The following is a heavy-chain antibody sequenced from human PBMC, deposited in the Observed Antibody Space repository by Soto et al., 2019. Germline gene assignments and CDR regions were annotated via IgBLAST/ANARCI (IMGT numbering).Heavy chain of an antibody. CDR3: AKDAHNYYYYYMDV. CDR1: GFTFDDYA. J-gene: IGHJ6*03. CDR2: ISWNSGSI. V-gene: IGHV3-9*01. Sequence: GGSLRRSCAGSGFTFDDYAIHWIRQAPGKGLEWVSGISWNSGSIGYADSVKGRFIISRDNAKNSLYLQMNSLRAEDTALYYCAKDAHNYYYYYMDVWGKGTTVTVSS.